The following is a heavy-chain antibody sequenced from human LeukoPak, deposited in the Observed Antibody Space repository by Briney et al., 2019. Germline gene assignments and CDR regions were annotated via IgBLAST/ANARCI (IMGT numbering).Heavy chain of an antibody. V-gene: IGHV3-23*01. Sequence: PPGGSLRLSCGASGFTFSDYYMSWIRQAPGKGREGVSAISCSGGSTYYAHSVKGRFTISRDNSKNTLYLQMNSVRAEDTAVYYCAKAIDRELSAFDIWGQGTMVTVSS. D-gene: IGHD1-7*01. CDR1: GFTFSDYY. J-gene: IGHJ3*02. CDR3: AKAIDRELSAFDI. CDR2: ISCSGGST.